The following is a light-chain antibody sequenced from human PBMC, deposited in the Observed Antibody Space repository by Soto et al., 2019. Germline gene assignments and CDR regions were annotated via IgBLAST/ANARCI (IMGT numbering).Light chain of an antibody. CDR2: DAS. J-gene: IGKJ1*01. CDR3: QQRSNWPT. Sequence: EIVLTQSPATLSLSPGERATLSCRASQSVSSYLAWYQQKPGQALRLLIYDASNRATGIPARFSGSGSGTDFTFTISSLEPEDFAVYYCQQRSNWPTFGQGTKVEIK. V-gene: IGKV3-11*01. CDR1: QSVSSY.